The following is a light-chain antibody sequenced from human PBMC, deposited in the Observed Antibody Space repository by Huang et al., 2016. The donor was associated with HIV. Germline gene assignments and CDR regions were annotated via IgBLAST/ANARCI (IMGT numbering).Light chain of an antibody. CDR3: QKYDSAPRT. V-gene: IGKV1-27*01. CDR2: AAS. CDR1: RDISTF. Sequence: MTQSPPSLSVSIGARVTLTCRASRDISTFLAWYQQKPGKPPRLLIYAASILHSGVPSRFSGGGSGTNFTLTVSSLQPEDVANYYCQKYDSAPRTFGQGTKLEL. J-gene: IGKJ1*01.